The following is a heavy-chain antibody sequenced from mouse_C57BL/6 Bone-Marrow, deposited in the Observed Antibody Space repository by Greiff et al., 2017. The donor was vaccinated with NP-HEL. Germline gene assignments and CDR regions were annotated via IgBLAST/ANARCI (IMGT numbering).Heavy chain of an antibody. Sequence: EVKVVESGGGLVKPGGSLKLSCAASGFTFSSYAMSWVRQTPEKRLEWVATISDGGSYTYYPDNVKGRFTISRDNAKNNLYLQMSHLKSEDTAMYYCNDGYLPYFDYWGQGTTLTVSS. J-gene: IGHJ2*01. CDR3: NDGYLPYFDY. CDR2: ISDGGSYT. CDR1: GFTFSSYA. V-gene: IGHV5-4*03. D-gene: IGHD2-3*01.